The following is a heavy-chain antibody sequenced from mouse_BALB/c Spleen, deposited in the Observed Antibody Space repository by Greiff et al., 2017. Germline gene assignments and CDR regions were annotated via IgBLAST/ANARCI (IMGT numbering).Heavy chain of an antibody. CDR2: INPGSGGT. CDR3: AKGYDGSFAY. V-gene: IGHV1-54*01. J-gene: IGHJ3*01. Sequence: VQLQQSGAELVRPGTSVKVSCKASGYAFTNYLIEWVKQRPGQGLEWIGVINPGSGGTNYNEKFKGKATLTADKSSSTAYMQLSSLTSDDSAVYFCAKGYDGSFAYWGQGTLVTVSA. CDR1: GYAFTNYL. D-gene: IGHD3-1*01.